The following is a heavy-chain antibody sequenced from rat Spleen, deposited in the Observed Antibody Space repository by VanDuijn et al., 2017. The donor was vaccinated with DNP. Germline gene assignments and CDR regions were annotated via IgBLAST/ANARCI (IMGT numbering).Heavy chain of an antibody. D-gene: IGHD4-3*01. J-gene: IGHJ2*01. CDR2: IIYDGSST. CDR3: ATHSAG. V-gene: IGHV5S10*01. Sequence: EVQLVESGGGLVQPGNSLKLSCAASGFTFSDYAMAWVRQSPKKGLEWVATIIYDGSSTYYRDSVKGRFTISRDNAKSTLYLQMDSLRSEDTATYYCATHSAGWGQGVMVTVSS. CDR1: GFTFSDYA.